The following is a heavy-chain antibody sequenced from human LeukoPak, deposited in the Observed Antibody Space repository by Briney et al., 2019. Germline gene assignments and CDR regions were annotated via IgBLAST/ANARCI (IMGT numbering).Heavy chain of an antibody. CDR3: ARDFSLVVGATDF. Sequence: TGGALRLSCAASGFTFSTYAMAWVRRAPGRGLEWVSTMGLSGGPTYYADSVKGRFSISRDDSKNTLYLQINNLSAEDTAIYYCARDFSLVVGATDFWGQGTLVTVSS. CDR1: GFTFSTYA. D-gene: IGHD1-26*01. V-gene: IGHV3-23*01. J-gene: IGHJ4*02. CDR2: MGLSGGPT.